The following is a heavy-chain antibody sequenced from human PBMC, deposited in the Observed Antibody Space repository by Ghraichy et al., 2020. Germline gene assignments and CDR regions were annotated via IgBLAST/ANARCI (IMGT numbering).Heavy chain of an antibody. V-gene: IGHV3-23*01. CDR2: IMGSGDGT. D-gene: IGHD3-3*01. CDR1: GFIFSSYA. CDR3: AKDKWSGYFDH. J-gene: IGHJ4*02. Sequence: GALNISCAASGFIFSSYAMSWVRQAPGKGLEWVSNIMGSGDGTDYADFVKGRFTISRDNSKNTLYLQMNSLRVEDTAVYYCAKDKWSGYFDHWGQGTLVTVSS.